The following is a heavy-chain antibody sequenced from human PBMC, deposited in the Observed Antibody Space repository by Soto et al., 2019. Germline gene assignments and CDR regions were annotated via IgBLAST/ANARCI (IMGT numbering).Heavy chain of an antibody. V-gene: IGHV3-30-3*01. D-gene: IGHD2-2*01. Sequence: LRLSCAASGFTFSSYAMHWVRQAPGKGLEWVAVISYDGSNKYYADSVKGRFTISRDNSKNTLYLQMNSLRAEDTAVYYCARDGSWDIVVVPAAMEVGYYYYGMDVWGQGTTVTVSS. CDR3: ARDGSWDIVVVPAAMEVGYYYYGMDV. CDR2: ISYDGSNK. CDR1: GFTFSSYA. J-gene: IGHJ6*02.